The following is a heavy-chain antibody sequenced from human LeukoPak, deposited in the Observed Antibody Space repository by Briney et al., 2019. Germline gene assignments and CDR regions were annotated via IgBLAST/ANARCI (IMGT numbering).Heavy chain of an antibody. CDR2: IYYSGST. CDR3: ARDYYGSGSHHSDY. V-gene: IGHV4-39*07. D-gene: IGHD3-10*01. CDR1: GGSISSSSYY. J-gene: IGHJ4*02. Sequence: PSETLSLTCTVSGGSISSSSYYWGWIRQPPGKGLEWIGSIYYSGSTYYNLSLKSRVTISVDTSKNQFSLKLSSVTAADTAVYYCARDYYGSGSHHSDYWGQGTLVTVSS.